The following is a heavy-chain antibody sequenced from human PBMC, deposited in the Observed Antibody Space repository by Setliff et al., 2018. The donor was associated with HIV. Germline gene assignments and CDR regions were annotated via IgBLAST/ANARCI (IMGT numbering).Heavy chain of an antibody. Sequence: GGSLRLSCAASGFTFSDYYMSWIRQAPGKGLEWVSYISSRGSTIYYADSVKGRFTISRDNAKNSLYLQMNTLRAEDTAVYYCAREGIAAAGSYSYGFGQIDYWGQGTLVTVSS. J-gene: IGHJ4*02. V-gene: IGHV3-11*04. CDR2: ISSRGSTI. CDR1: GFTFSDYY. CDR3: AREGIAAAGSYSYGFGQIDY. D-gene: IGHD6-13*01.